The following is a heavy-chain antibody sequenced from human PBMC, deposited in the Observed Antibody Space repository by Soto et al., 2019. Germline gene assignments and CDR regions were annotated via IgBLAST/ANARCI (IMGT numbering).Heavy chain of an antibody. V-gene: IGHV1-69*12. CDR2: IIPIFGTA. D-gene: IGHD3-22*01. J-gene: IGHJ3*02. CDR1: GGTFSSYA. Sequence: QVQLVQSGAEVKKPGSSVKVSCKASGGTFSSYAISWVRQAPGQGLEWMGGIIPIFGTANYAQKFQGRVTITADESTSTAYMELSSLRSEDTAVYYCARGITMIVVAPRPDAFDIWGQGTMVTVSS. CDR3: ARGITMIVVAPRPDAFDI.